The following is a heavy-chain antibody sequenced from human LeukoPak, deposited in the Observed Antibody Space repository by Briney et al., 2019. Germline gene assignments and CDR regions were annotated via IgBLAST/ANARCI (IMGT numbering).Heavy chain of an antibody. D-gene: IGHD3-10*01. J-gene: IGHJ6*04. Sequence: PGGTVRLSCEASGFTFSNAWMTWVRQAPGKGLASVRRSKSKTDGGRTDYAAPVRGRFTISRDDSKNTLYLQMNSLKTEDTAVYYCTTDYYGSGSYYKIYYYGMDVWGKGTAVTVSS. V-gene: IGHV3-15*01. CDR3: TTDYYGSGSYYKIYYYGMDV. CDR1: GFTFSNAW. CDR2: SKSKTDGGRT.